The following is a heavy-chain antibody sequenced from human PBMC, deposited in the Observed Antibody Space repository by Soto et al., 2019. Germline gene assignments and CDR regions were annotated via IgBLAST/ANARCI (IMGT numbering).Heavy chain of an antibody. CDR2: IDPSDSYI. CDR1: GYTFTTYW. CDR3: AFTGTTYYGMDV. J-gene: IGHJ6*02. V-gene: IGHV5-10-1*01. D-gene: IGHD1-7*01. Sequence: PGESLKISCQGSGYTFTTYWITWVRQMPGRGLEWMGRIDPSDSYINYSPSFQGHVTISADKSTNTAYLQWSSLKASDTAMYYCAFTGTTYYGMDVWGQGTTVTVSS.